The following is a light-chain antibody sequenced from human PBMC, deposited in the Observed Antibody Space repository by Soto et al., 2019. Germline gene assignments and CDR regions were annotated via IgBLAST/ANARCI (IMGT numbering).Light chain of an antibody. J-gene: IGLJ1*01. CDR1: SNDVGGYNY. Sequence: QSALNQPPSASGSPGQSVTISCTGTSNDVGGYNYVSWYQQHPGKAPKLMIYEVNKRPSGVPDRFSGSKSGNTASLTVSGLQAEDEADYYCTSYAGSNKLGVFGTGTKLTVL. CDR2: EVN. CDR3: TSYAGSNKLGV. V-gene: IGLV2-8*01.